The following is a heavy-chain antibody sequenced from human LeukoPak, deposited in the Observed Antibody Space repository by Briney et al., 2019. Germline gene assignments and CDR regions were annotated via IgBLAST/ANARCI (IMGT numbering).Heavy chain of an antibody. CDR2: INHSGST. V-gene: IGHV4-34*01. D-gene: IGHD5-18*01. J-gene: IGHJ4*02. CDR1: GGSFSGYY. CDR3: ARGCGYSYGSKYYFDY. Sequence: PSETLSLTCAVYGGSFSGYYWSWIRQPPGKGLEWIGEINHSGSTNYNPSLKSRVTISVDTSKNQFSLKLSSVTAADTAVYYCARGCGYSYGSKYYFDYWGQGTLVTVSS.